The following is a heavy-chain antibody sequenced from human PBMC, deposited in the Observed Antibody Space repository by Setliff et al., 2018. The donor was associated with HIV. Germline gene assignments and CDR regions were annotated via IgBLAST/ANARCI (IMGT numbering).Heavy chain of an antibody. CDR2: ISSNSSDI. V-gene: IGHV3-21*04. J-gene: IGHJ4*02. CDR1: GFTFSTYS. CDR3: ASTNSFDY. D-gene: IGHD3-3*01. Sequence: GGSLRLSCAASGFTFSTYSMNWVRQAPGKGLEWVSFISSNSSDIYYADSMKGRFTISRDNAKNSLYLQMNSLRVEDTAVYYCASTNSFDYWGQGTLVTVSS.